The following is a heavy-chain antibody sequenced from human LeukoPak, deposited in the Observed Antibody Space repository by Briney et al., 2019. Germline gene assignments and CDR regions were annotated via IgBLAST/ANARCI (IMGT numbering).Heavy chain of an antibody. CDR1: GGSISSYY. Sequence: SETLSLTCTVSGGSISSYYWSWIRQPAGKGLEWIGRIYTSGSTNYNPSLKSRVTMSVDTSKNQFSLKLSSVTAADTAVYYCASPRGDDSGGYYTWYFHHWGQGILVTVSP. D-gene: IGHD3-22*01. CDR2: IYTSGST. V-gene: IGHV4-4*07. CDR3: ASPRGDDSGGYYTWYFHH. J-gene: IGHJ1*01.